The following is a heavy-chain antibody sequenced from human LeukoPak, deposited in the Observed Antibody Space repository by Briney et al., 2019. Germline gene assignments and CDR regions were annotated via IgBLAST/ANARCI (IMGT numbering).Heavy chain of an antibody. CDR3: ARVPIVVVPAAGAGGFDY. V-gene: IGHV4-31*03. D-gene: IGHD2-2*01. Sequence: RPETMPLTCTVSGGSISRGDFYWSWIPQKTGKGLEWIGYIYYSGSTYYNPPLKSRVTISVDTSKNQFSLKLSSVTAAHTAVYYCARVPIVVVPAAGAGGFDYWGQGTLVTVSS. CDR1: GGSISRGDFY. J-gene: IGHJ4*02. CDR2: IYYSGST.